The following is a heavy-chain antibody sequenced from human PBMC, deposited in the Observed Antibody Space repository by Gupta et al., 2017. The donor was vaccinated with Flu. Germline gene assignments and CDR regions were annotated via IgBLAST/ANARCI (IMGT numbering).Heavy chain of an antibody. CDR2: IIPIFGTA. Sequence: QVQLVQSGAEVKKPQSSVNVSCKPSGGTCNNYATTLDRQAPGQGLEWVGGIIPIFGTANYAQKFQGRVTITADESTSTAYMEVSSLRSEDTAVYYCARGTPPAGATPYYYYMDVWGKGTTVTVSS. J-gene: IGHJ6*03. V-gene: IGHV1-69*01. D-gene: IGHD2-2*01. CDR1: GGTCNNYA. CDR3: ARGTPPAGATPYYYYMDV.